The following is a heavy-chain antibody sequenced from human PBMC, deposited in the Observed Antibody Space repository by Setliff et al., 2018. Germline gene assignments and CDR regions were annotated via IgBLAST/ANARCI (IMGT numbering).Heavy chain of an antibody. CDR3: ARDRYYNSWSGTSITAPHDAFDI. D-gene: IGHD3-3*01. V-gene: IGHV1-46*03. J-gene: IGHJ3*02. CDR2: INPSGGLT. Sequence: ASVKVSCKASGYAFGSSGISWVRQASGQGLEWMGIINPSGGLTRYAQKFLGRVTMTRDTSTSTVYMEVSSLRSEDTAVYYCARDRYYNSWSGTSITAPHDAFDIWGQGTMVTVSS. CDR1: GYAFGSSG.